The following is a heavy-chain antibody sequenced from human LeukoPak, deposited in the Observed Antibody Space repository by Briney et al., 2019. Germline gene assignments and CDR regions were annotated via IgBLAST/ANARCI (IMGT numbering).Heavy chain of an antibody. CDR3: ARENYGQHYFDF. J-gene: IGHJ4*02. V-gene: IGHV3-30-3*01. CDR2: IVYDGSNK. CDR1: GFTFRNYA. D-gene: IGHD4-17*01. Sequence: PGGSLRLSCAASGFTFRNYAMHWVRQAPGKGLEWVAVIVYDGSNKYYADSVRGRFTISRDNSKNTLYLQMNSLRAEDTAVYYCARENYGQHYFDFWGQGALVTVSS.